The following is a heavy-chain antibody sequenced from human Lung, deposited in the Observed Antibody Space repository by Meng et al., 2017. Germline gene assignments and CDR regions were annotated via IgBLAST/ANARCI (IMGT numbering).Heavy chain of an antibody. CDR1: GYPFTQDA. V-gene: IGHV1-3*04. Sequence: QVQLVQSGAEVKKPGASVKVSCRTYGYPFTQDAVHWVRQAPGQRLEWMGWMYTNNGNTKSSQKFQGRVTMTRDKSASTAYMELSSLRSEDTAVYYCARGDYGGWPDPWGQGTLVTVSS. CDR3: ARGDYGGWPDP. CDR2: MYTNNGNT. J-gene: IGHJ5*02. D-gene: IGHD4-17*01.